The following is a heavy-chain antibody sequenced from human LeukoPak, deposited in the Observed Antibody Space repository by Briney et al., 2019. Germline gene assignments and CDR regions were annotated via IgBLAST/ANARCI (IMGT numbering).Heavy chain of an antibody. CDR2: IYTSGST. V-gene: IGHV4-4*09. Sequence: SETLSLTCTVSGGSISSYYWSWIRQPPGKGLEWIGYIYTSGSTNYNPSLKSRVTISVDTSKNQFSLKLSSVTAADTAVYYRARLSTYSTFDYWGQGTLVTVSS. CDR1: GGSISSYY. CDR3: ARLSTYSTFDY. D-gene: IGHD4-11*01. J-gene: IGHJ4*02.